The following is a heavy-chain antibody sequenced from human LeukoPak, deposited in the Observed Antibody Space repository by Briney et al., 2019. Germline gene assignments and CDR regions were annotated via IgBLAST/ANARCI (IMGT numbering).Heavy chain of an antibody. Sequence: SETLSLTCTVSGGSISSSTYYWGWIRQPPGKGLEWIGSIYYSGSTYYNPSLKSRVTISVDTSKNQLSLKLSSMTAADTAVYYCERAWYFDLWGRGTLVTVSS. V-gene: IGHV4-39*01. CDR3: ERAWYFDL. CDR2: IYYSGST. J-gene: IGHJ2*01. CDR1: GGSISSSTYY.